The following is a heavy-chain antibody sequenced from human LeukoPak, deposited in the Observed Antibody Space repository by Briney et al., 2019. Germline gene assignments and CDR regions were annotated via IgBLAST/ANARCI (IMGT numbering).Heavy chain of an antibody. D-gene: IGHD5-12*01. CDR2: LNPNGGSA. CDR3: ARDRGSLGHFDY. J-gene: IGHJ4*02. Sequence: ASVKVSCKASGYAFTRYYIHWVRQALGQGLEWIGILNPNGGSATYAQKFQGRVTMTTDTSASTVYMELSSLRSEDTALYYCARDRGSLGHFDYWGQGTLVTVSS. CDR1: GYAFTRYY. V-gene: IGHV1-46*01.